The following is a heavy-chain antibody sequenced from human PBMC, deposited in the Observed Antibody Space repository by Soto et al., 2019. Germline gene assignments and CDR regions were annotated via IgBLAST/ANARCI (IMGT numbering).Heavy chain of an antibody. CDR2: IYHSGST. CDR3: AREARYYDSSGYYNRTYYFDY. J-gene: IGHJ4*02. D-gene: IGHD3-22*01. CDR1: GGSISSGGYS. Sequence: QLQLQESGSGLVKPSQTLSLTCAVSGGSISSGGYSWSWIRQPPGKGLEWIGYIYHSGSTYYNPYLKSRVTISVDRSKNQFSLKLSSVTAADTAVYYCAREARYYDSSGYYNRTYYFDYWGQGTLVTVSS. V-gene: IGHV4-30-2*01.